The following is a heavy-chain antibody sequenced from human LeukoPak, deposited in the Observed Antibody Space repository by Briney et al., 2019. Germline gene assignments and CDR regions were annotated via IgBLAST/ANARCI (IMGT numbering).Heavy chain of an antibody. CDR2: TYYSGST. D-gene: IGHD2-2*01. CDR1: GGSISSGTHY. Sequence: SETLSLTCTVAGGSISSGTHYWGWIRQPPGKGLEWIGATYYSGSTYYNPSLKSRVTMSADTSKNQFSLKLSSVTAADTAMYYCARQGYCSSTSCYEDFDFWGRGTLVTVSS. CDR3: ARQGYCSSTSCYEDFDF. V-gene: IGHV4-39*01. J-gene: IGHJ4*02.